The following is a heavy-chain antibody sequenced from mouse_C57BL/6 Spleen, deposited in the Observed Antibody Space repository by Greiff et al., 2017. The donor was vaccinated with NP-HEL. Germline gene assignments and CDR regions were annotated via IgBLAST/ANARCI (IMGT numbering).Heavy chain of an antibody. J-gene: IGHJ4*01. CDR2: ISDGGSYT. V-gene: IGHV5-4*03. CDR3: ARGGYYGSSYGYAMDY. D-gene: IGHD1-1*01. CDR1: GFTFSSYA. Sequence: EVKLMESGGGLVKPGGSLKLSCAASGFTFSSYAMSWVRQTPDKRLEWVATISDGGSYTYYPDNVKGRFTISRDNAKNNLYLQMSHLKSEDTAMYYCARGGYYGSSYGYAMDYWGQGTSVTVSS.